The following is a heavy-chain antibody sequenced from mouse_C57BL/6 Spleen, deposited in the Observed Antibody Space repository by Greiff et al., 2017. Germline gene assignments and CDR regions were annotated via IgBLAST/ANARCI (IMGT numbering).Heavy chain of an antibody. CDR3: TPSYYSKGGFAY. D-gene: IGHD2-5*01. J-gene: IGHJ3*01. Sequence: DVMLVESGEGLVKPGGSLKLSCAASGFTFSSYAMSWVRQTPEKRLEWVAYISSGGDYIYYADTVKGRFTISRDNSRNTMYLQMSSLQSEDTAIYYCTPSYYSKGGFAYWGQGTLVTVSA. V-gene: IGHV5-9-1*02. CDR1: GFTFSSYA. CDR2: ISSGGDYI.